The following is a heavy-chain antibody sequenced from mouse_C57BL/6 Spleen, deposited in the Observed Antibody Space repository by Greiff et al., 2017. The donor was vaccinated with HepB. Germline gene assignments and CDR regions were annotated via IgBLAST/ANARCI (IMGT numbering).Heavy chain of an antibody. CDR3: AREVYPPYFDV. J-gene: IGHJ1*03. Sequence: VQLQQPGAELVRPGTSVKLSCKASGYTFTSYWMHWVKQRPGQGLEWIGVIDPSDSYTNYNQKFKGKATLTVDTSSSTAYMQLSSLTSEDSAVYYCAREVYPPYFDVWGKGTTVTVSS. CDR1: GYTFTSYW. D-gene: IGHD2-1*01. V-gene: IGHV1-59*01. CDR2: IDPSDSYT.